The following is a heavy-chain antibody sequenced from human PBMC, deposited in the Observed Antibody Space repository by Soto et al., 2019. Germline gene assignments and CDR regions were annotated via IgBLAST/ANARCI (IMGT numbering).Heavy chain of an antibody. CDR2: ISAYNGNT. D-gene: IGHD3-3*01. V-gene: IGHV1-18*01. CDR1: GYTFTSYG. CDR3: ADWVYAFWSGYPRTFDY. J-gene: IGHJ4*02. Sequence: GASVKVSCKASGYTFTSYGISWVRQAPGQGLEWMGWISAYNGNTNYAQKLQGRVTMTTDTSTSTAYMELRSLRSDDTAPYYCADWVYAFWSGYPRTFDYLGKGTLVTVSS.